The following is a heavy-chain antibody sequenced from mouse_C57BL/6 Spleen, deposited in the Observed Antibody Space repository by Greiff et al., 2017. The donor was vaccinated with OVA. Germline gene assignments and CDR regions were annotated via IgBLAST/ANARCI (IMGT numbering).Heavy chain of an antibody. V-gene: IGHV7-3*03. CDR3: AKRSNYYAMDY. D-gene: IGHD2-5*01. J-gene: IGHJ4*01. CDR2: IRNKANAYTT. Sequence: EVQGVESGGGLVQPGGSLSLSCAASGFTFTDYYMSWVRQPPGKALEWLGFIRNKANAYTTEYSASVKGRFTISRDNSQSILYLQMNALRAEDSATYYCAKRSNYYAMDYWGQGTSVTVSS. CDR1: GFTFTDYY.